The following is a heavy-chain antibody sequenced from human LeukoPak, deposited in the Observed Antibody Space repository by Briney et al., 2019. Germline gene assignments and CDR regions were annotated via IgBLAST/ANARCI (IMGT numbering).Heavy chain of an antibody. CDR3: GRAPCISSGCRHFDY. Sequence: GGSLRLSCAASGLRFSDYYVSWIRQAPGKGLQWVSYISSGGDIMHYADSVKGRFTSSRDNSKNTLYLQMNSLRAEDTAVYYCGRAPCISSGCRHFDYWGQGTLVTVSS. D-gene: IGHD6-19*01. CDR2: ISSGGDIM. CDR1: GLRFSDYY. J-gene: IGHJ4*02. V-gene: IGHV3-11*01.